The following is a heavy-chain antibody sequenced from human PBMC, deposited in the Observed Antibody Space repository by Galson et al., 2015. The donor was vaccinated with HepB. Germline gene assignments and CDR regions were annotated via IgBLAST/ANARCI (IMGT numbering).Heavy chain of an antibody. CDR2: IKSKTDGGTT. D-gene: IGHD3-3*01. J-gene: IGHJ4*02. CDR1: GFTFSNAW. CDR3: TTTIFGVARDY. Sequence: SLRLSCAASGFTFSNAWMSWVRQAPGKGLEWVGRIKSKTDGGTTDYAAPVKGRFTISRDDSKNTLYLQMNSLKTEDTAVYYCTTTIFGVARDYWGQGTPVTVSS. V-gene: IGHV3-15*01.